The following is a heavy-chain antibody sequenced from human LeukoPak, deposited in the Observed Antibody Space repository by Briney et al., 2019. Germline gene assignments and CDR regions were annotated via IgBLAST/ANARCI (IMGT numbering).Heavy chain of an antibody. CDR3: ARLDYYYYYMDV. J-gene: IGHJ6*03. Sequence: SQTLSLTCTVSGGSISSYYWNWIRQPPGKGLEWIGYIYTSGSTNYNPSLKTRVTISVDTSKNQFSLKLSSVTAADTAVYYCARLDYYYYYMDVWGKGTTVTVSS. CDR1: GGSISSYY. CDR2: IYTSGST. V-gene: IGHV4-4*09.